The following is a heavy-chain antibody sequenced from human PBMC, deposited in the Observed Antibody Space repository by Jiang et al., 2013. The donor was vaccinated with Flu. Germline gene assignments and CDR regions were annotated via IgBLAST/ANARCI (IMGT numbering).Heavy chain of an antibody. D-gene: IGHD3-10*01. J-gene: IGHJ4*02. CDR1: LSSTRVG. V-gene: IGHV2-5*02. CDR2: IYWDDDK. CDR3: AHRRSGSGTYHFDY. Sequence: LSSTRVGVGWFRQPPGKTLEWLALIYWDDDKRYSPSLKSRVTITKDTSDKQVVLTLTNVDPVDTATYYCAHRRSGSGTYHFDYWGQGTLVTVSS.